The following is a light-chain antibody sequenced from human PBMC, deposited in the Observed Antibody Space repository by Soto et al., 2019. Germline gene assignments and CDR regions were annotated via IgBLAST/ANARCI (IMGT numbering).Light chain of an antibody. CDR2: EVT. Sequence: QSALTQPASVSGSPGQSITISCTGTSSDVGGYKYVSWCQQHPGKAPKLMIYEVTNRPSGVSNRFSGSKSGNTASLTISGLQAEDEADYYCTSYTSSYTRVFGTGTKLTVL. CDR3: TSYTSSYTRV. CDR1: SSDVGGYKY. J-gene: IGLJ1*01. V-gene: IGLV2-14*01.